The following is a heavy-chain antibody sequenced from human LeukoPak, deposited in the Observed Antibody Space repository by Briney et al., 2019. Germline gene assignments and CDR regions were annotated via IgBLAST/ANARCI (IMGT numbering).Heavy chain of an antibody. D-gene: IGHD3-22*01. CDR3: SRRKYAYDRNGFYPENFFDK. CDR1: GSSITTDFY. J-gene: IGHJ4*02. CDR2: TGHAGSA. V-gene: IGHV4-38-2*01. Sequence: PSETLSLTCSVSGSSITTDFYWALIRHPPGKGLELISDTGHAGSAYFNPSLKSRVTISVDTSKNHPSQRLTSVTDADTAVYFCSRRKYAYDRNGFYPENFFDKWGLGTLVTVSS.